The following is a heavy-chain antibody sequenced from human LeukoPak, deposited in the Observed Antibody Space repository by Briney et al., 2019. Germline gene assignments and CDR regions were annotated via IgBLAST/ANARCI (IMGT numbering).Heavy chain of an antibody. J-gene: IGHJ6*03. D-gene: IGHD3-3*01. CDR3: ARNGNSYDFWSGYYYYMDV. CDR1: GFTFSSYW. V-gene: IGHV3-7*01. Sequence: PGGSLRLSCAASGFTFSSYWMSWVRQAPGKGLEWVANIKQDGSEKYYVDSVKGRFTISRDNAKNSLYLQMNSLRAEDTAVYYCARNGNSYDFWSGYYYYMDVWGKGTTVTVSS. CDR2: IKQDGSEK.